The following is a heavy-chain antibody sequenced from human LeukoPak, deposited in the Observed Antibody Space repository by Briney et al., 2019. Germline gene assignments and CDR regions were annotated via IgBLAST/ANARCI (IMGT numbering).Heavy chain of an antibody. D-gene: IGHD1-26*01. CDR3: ARGLVGVSGAFDL. CDR1: SYLFRTYN. Sequence: GGPLRLLCEPSSYLFRTYNKLGARESTGKALVGVTVISNDGDNKYYADSVRGRFTVSRDNSKNKLYLEMSALGDEDTAVYRCARGLVGVSGAFDLWGQGTLVTVSS. CDR2: ISNDGDNK. J-gene: IGHJ3*01. V-gene: IGHV3-30-3*01.